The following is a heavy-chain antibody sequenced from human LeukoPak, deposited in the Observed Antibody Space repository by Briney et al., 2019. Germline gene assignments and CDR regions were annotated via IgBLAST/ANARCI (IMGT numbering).Heavy chain of an antibody. V-gene: IGHV3-23*01. CDR1: GFTFSNYA. Sequence: GGSLRLSCAASGFTFSNYAMHWVRQAPGKGLEWVSGISASGESTFYADSVKGRFTISRDKSNNALYLQMNSLRAEDTAVYYCVKASDLYYVDYWGQGTLVTVSS. J-gene: IGHJ4*02. CDR2: ISASGEST. CDR3: VKASDLYYVDY.